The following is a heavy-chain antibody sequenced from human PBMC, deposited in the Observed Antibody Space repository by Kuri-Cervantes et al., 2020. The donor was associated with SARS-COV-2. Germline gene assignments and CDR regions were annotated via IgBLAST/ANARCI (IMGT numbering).Heavy chain of an antibody. CDR3: ARDLYDSSGYYSPHVFDY. J-gene: IGHJ4*02. CDR2: ISSSSTI. CDR1: GFTFSDYY. V-gene: IGHV3-69-1*01. Sequence: GESLKISCAASGFTFSDYYMNWVRQAPGKGLERVSSISSSSTIYYADSVKGRFTISRDNAKNPLYLQMNSLRAEDTAVYYCARDLYDSSGYYSPHVFDYWGQGTLVTVSS. D-gene: IGHD3-22*01.